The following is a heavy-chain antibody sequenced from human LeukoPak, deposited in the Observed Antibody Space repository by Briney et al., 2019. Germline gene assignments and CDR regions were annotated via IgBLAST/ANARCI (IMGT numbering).Heavy chain of an antibody. CDR2: INPNTGGT. CDR1: GYTFTGYY. D-gene: IGHD2-2*01. V-gene: IGHV1-2*06. Sequence: ASVKVSCKASGYTFTGYYMHWARQAPGQGLEWMGRINPNTGGTNYAQKFQGRVTMTRDTSISTAYMELNRLRSDDTAVYYCAREYCSSTSCQFYYFDYWGQGTLVIVSS. CDR3: AREYCSSTSCQFYYFDY. J-gene: IGHJ4*02.